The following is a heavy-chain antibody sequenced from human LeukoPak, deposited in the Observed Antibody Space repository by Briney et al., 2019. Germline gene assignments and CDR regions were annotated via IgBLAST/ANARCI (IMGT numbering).Heavy chain of an antibody. J-gene: IGHJ4*02. CDR3: ARVMWGNCSGGSCHPNFDY. Sequence: GASVKVSCKASGGTFRNYAISWVRQAPGQGLEWMGGIIPIFGTANYAQKFQGRVTITADKSTSTAYMELSSLRSEDTAVYYCARVMWGNCSGGSCHPNFDYWGQGTLVTVSS. D-gene: IGHD2-15*01. CDR2: IIPIFGTA. CDR1: GGTFRNYA. V-gene: IGHV1-69*06.